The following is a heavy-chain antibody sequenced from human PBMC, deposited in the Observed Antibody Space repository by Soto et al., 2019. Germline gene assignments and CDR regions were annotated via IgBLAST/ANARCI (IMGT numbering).Heavy chain of an antibody. J-gene: IGHJ4*02. CDR2: INPNSGGT. CDR3: ARVDCYCWGSPYYVDY. D-gene: IGHD3-16*01. V-gene: IGHV1-2*04. CDR1: GYTFTGFY. Sequence: ASVKVSCKASGYTFTGFYMHWVRQAPGQGLEWMGWINPNSGGTNYAQKFQRSVTMTRDTSISTAYMELSRLRSDDTAVYSCARVDCYCWGSPYYVDYWCQGPLVTVSS.